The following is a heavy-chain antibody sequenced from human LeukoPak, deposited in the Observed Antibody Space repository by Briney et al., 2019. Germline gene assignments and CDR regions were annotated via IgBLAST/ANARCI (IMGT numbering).Heavy chain of an antibody. D-gene: IGHD3-22*01. CDR1: GYTFTSYY. CDR2: INPSGGST. J-gene: IGHJ4*02. V-gene: IGHV1-46*01. Sequence: ASVKVSCKASGYTFTSYYMHWVRQAPGQGREWMGIINPSGGSTSNAQKFQGRVTMTRDMSTSTVSMELSSLRSEDTAVYYCERAHSRSNMIVVFYWGQGTLVTVSS. CDR3: ERAHSRSNMIVVFY.